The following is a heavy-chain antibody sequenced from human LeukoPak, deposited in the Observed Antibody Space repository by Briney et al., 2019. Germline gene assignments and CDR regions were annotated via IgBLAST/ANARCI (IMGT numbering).Heavy chain of an antibody. CDR3: ATNRAGTYDRPFDI. J-gene: IGHJ3*02. V-gene: IGHV4-34*01. D-gene: IGHD1-26*01. CDR2: INHSGST. CDR1: GGSFSGYY. Sequence: KTSETLSLTCAVYGGSFSGYYWSWIRQPPGKGLEWIGEINHSGSTDYNPSLKSRVTISIDTSKNQFSLELSSVTATDTAVYFCATNRAGTYDRPFDIWGQGTMVTVSS.